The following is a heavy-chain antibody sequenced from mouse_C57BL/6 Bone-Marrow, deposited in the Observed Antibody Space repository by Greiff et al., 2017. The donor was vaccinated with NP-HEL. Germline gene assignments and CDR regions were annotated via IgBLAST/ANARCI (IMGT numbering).Heavy chain of an antibody. J-gene: IGHJ1*03. CDR1: GYTFTSYW. CDR2: INPSNGGT. Sequence: QVQLQQPGTELVKPGASVKLSCKASGYTFTSYWMHWVKQRPGQGLEWIGNINPSNGGTNYNEKFNSKATLTVDKSSSTAYMQLSSLSSEDSAVCYGARGGYDYEGYFDVWGTGTTVTVSS. CDR3: ARGGYDYEGYFDV. V-gene: IGHV1-53*01. D-gene: IGHD2-4*01.